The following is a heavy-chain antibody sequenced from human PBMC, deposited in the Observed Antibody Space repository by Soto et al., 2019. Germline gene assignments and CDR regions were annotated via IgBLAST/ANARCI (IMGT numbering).Heavy chain of an antibody. CDR3: AKEAAAGNYYYYGMDV. Sequence: GGSLRLSCAASGFTFSSYAMSWVRQAPGKGLEWVSAISGSGGSTYYADSVKGRFTISRDKSKNTLYLQMNSLRAEDTAVYYCAKEAAAGNYYYYGMDVWGQGTTVTVSS. V-gene: IGHV3-23*01. CDR2: ISGSGGST. D-gene: IGHD6-13*01. CDR1: GFTFSSYA. J-gene: IGHJ6*02.